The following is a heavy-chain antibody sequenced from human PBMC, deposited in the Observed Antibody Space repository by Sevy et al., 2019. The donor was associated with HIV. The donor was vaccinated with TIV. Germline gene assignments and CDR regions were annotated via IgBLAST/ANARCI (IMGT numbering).Heavy chain of an antibody. CDR2: IYYSGST. V-gene: IGHV4-59*01. J-gene: IGHJ4*02. CDR3: ARSLGIAAAVVSY. CDR1: GGSISSYY. D-gene: IGHD6-13*01. Sequence: SETLSLTCTVSGGSISSYYWSWIRQPPGKGLEWIGYIYYSGSTNYNPSLKSRVTISVDTSKNQFSLKLSSVTAADTAVYYCARSLGIAAAVVSYWGQGTLVTVSS.